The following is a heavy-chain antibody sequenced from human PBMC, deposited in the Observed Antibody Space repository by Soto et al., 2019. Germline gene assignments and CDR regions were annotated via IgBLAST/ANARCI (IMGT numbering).Heavy chain of an antibody. Sequence: QVQLVESGGGVVQPGRSLRLSCAASGFIFSDYGMNWVRPATGKGLEYVAVIWYDGSNKYYADSVKGRFTISRDNSKNKLYLQMNSLRVEDTAVYYCARGHIVANLDYREQGTLITVS. V-gene: IGHV3-33*01. CDR2: IWYDGSNK. CDR1: GFIFSDYG. J-gene: IGHJ4*02. D-gene: IGHD5-12*01. CDR3: ARGHIVANLDY.